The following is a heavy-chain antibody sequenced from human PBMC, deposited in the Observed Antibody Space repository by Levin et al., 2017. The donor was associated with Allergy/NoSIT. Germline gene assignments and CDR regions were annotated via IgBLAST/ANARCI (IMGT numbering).Heavy chain of an antibody. Sequence: PGGSLRLSCAASGFTFNTYTMNWVRQAPGKGLEWISYISTSGSPIYYADAVKGRFTISRDNAKNSLYLQMNSLRAEDTAVYYCARQFDHWGQGILVTVSS. CDR2: ISTSGSPI. CDR1: GFTFNTYT. V-gene: IGHV3-48*01. CDR3: ARQFDH. J-gene: IGHJ4*02.